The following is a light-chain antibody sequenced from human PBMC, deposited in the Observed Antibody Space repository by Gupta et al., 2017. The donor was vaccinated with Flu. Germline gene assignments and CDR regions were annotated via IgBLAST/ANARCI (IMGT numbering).Light chain of an antibody. J-gene: IGKJ1*01. V-gene: IGKV3-20*01. CDR1: QSLSSNF. CDR2: GTS. CDR3: QQYDTLWT. Sequence: ILLTQSPGTLSLSPGERATLSCRASQSLSSNFLAWYQQKPGQAPRLLMFGTSARAAGVPDRFGGSGSGTDFTLTISRLEPEDFAVYYCQQYDTLWTFGQGTKVEIK.